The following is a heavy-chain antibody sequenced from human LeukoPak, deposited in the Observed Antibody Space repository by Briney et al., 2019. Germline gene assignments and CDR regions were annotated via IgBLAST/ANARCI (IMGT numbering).Heavy chain of an antibody. J-gene: IGHJ5*02. V-gene: IGHV3-30*18. CDR3: AKDQFGGFDP. Sequence: GRSLRLSCAASGFTFSSDGMPWVRQAPGKGLGWVPVISYDGSNKYYADSVKGRFTVSRDNSKITLYLQMNSLRAEDTAVYYCAKDQFGGFDPWGQGTLVTVSS. CDR2: ISYDGSNK. D-gene: IGHD3-10*01. CDR1: GFTFSSDG.